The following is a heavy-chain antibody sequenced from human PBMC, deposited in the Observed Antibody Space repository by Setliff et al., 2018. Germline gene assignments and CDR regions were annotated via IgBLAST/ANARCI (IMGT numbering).Heavy chain of an antibody. D-gene: IGHD3-22*01. Sequence: SETLSLTCAVSGGSYWGWIRQSPGKGLDWIGGLHFSGKIYYYNPSLKSRVTISVDTSKNQFSLTLSSVTAADTAVYYCARLGGTYDLTYYYDSSGYSDAFDTWGQGTMVTVSS. V-gene: IGHV4-38-2*01. CDR1: GGSY. J-gene: IGHJ3*02. CDR3: ARLGGTYDLTYYYDSSGYSDAFDT. CDR2: LHFSGKI.